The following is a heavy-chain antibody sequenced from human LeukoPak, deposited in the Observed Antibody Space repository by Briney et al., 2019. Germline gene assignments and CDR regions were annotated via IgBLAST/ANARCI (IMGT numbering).Heavy chain of an antibody. CDR1: GFTVSSNY. D-gene: IGHD5-24*01. CDR2: IYSGGST. V-gene: IGHV3-66*02. Sequence: GGSLRLSCAASGFTVSSNYMSWVRQAPGKGLEWASVIYSGGSTYYADSVKGRFTISRDNSKNTLYLQMNSLRAEDTAVYYCARVEGEMATSYFDYWGQGTLVTVSS. CDR3: ARVEGEMATSYFDY. J-gene: IGHJ4*02.